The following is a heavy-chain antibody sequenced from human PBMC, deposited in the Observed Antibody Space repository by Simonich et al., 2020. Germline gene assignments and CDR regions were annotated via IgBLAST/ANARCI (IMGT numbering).Heavy chain of an antibody. CDR3: AKDIAAAGAEYFQH. CDR2: ISWNSGSI. CDR1: GFTFDDYA. J-gene: IGHJ1*01. Sequence: EVQLVESGGGLVQPGRSLRLSCAASGFTFDDYAMHWVRKAPGKGREWVSGISWNSGSIGYADSVKGRFTISRDNAKNSLYLQMNSLRAEDMALYYCAKDIAAAGAEYFQHWGQGTLVTVSS. V-gene: IGHV3-9*03. D-gene: IGHD6-13*01.